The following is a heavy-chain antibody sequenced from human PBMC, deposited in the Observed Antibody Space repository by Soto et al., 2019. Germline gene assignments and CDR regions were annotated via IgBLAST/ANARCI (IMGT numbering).Heavy chain of an antibody. D-gene: IGHD3-9*01. Sequence: GASVKVSCKASGYTFTSYGISWVRQAPGQGLEWMGWISAYNGNTNYAQKLQGRVTMTTDTSTSTAYMELRSLRSEDTAVYYCARDDTYYDILTGYYDWGQGTLVTVSS. V-gene: IGHV1-18*01. CDR2: ISAYNGNT. J-gene: IGHJ4*02. CDR1: GYTFTSYG. CDR3: ARDDTYYDILTGYYD.